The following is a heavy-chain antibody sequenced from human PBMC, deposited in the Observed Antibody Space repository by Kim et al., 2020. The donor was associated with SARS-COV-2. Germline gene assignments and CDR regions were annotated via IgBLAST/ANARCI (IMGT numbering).Heavy chain of an antibody. J-gene: IGHJ4*02. CDR2: GREK. CDR3: ATSRRLDY. D-gene: IGHD2-2*01. V-gene: IGHV3-7*01. Sequence: GREKYYVDSVKCRFAISRDTAKNTLYLQVISLRAEDTAAYYCATSRRLDYWGQGTLVIVSS.